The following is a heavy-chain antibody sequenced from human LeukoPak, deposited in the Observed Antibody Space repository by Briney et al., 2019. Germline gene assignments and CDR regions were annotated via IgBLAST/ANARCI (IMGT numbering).Heavy chain of an antibody. CDR3: ARGRGSCSGGTCSQGAYGLDV. V-gene: IGHV3-11*01. J-gene: IGHJ6*02. CDR1: GFPFSEHY. D-gene: IGHD2-15*01. Sequence: GGSLRLSCAASGFPFSEHYMIWIRQAPGKGLEWVSYISSSGSTIWYADSVEGRFTISRDNAKNSLYLQMNSLRAEDTAMYYCARGRGSCSGGTCSQGAYGLDVWGQGTTVTVSS. CDR2: ISSSGSTI.